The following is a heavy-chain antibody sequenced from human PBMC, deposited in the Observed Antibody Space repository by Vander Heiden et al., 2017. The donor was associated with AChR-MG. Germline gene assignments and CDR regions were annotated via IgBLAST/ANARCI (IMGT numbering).Heavy chain of an antibody. CDR3: AKEGAYYDILTGRFDP. CDR1: GFTFSSYA. J-gene: IGHJ5*02. CDR2: ISGSGGST. D-gene: IGHD3-9*01. V-gene: IGHV3-23*01. Sequence: EVQLLESGGGLVQPGGSLRLSCAASGFTFSSYAMGWVRQAPGKGLEWVSAISGSGGSTYYADSVKGRFTISRDNSKNTLYLQMNSLRAEDTAVYYCAKEGAYYDILTGRFDPWGQGTLVTVSS.